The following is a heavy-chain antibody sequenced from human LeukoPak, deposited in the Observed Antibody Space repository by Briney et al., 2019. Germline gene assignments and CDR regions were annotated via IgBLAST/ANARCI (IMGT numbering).Heavy chain of an antibody. CDR3: ARQTGSGLFILP. V-gene: IGHV4-38-2*02. CDR1: GYSISSGYF. CDR2: VYHSGST. D-gene: IGHD3/OR15-3a*01. Sequence: PSETLSLTCSVSGYSISSGYFWGWIRQPPGKGLEWIGSVYHSGSTYYNPSLKSRVTISVDTSKNQFSLRLTSVTAADTAVYYCARQTGSGLFILPGGQGTLVTVSS. J-gene: IGHJ4*02.